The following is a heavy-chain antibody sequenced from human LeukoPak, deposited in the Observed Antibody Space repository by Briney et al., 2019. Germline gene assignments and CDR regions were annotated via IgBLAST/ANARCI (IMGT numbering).Heavy chain of an antibody. CDR1: GYTFTSYY. V-gene: IGHV1-46*01. CDR2: INPSGGST. D-gene: IGHD3-3*01. CDR3: AREAAPTIFGVVIPHMDV. Sequence: ASVKVSCKASGYTFTSYYMHWVRQAPGQGLEWMGIINPSGGSTSYAQKFQGRVTITTDESTSTAYMELSSLRSEDTAVYYCAREAAPTIFGVVIPHMDVWGKGTTVTVSS. J-gene: IGHJ6*03.